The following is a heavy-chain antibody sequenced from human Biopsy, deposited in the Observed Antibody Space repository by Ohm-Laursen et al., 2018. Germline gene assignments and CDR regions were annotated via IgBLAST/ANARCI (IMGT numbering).Heavy chain of an antibody. CDR1: TGTFDSYG. CDR2: IIPILRTT. V-gene: IGHV1-69*10. CDR3: AREAIGYQLPCDD. J-gene: IGHJ4*02. D-gene: IGHD2-15*01. Sequence: VKISCKTSTGTFDSYGVTWVRQAPGQGLEWMGWIIPILRTTTYAPKFQGRVTFTADKSSSTAYLELSSLTSEDTAMFYCAREAIGYQLPCDDWGQGTLVTVSS.